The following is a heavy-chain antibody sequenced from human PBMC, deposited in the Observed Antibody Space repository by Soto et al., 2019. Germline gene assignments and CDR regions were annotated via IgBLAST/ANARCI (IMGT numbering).Heavy chain of an antibody. J-gene: IGHJ5*02. Sequence: QVQLVESGGGVVQPGRSLRLSCAASGFTFSSYAMHWVRQAPGKGLEWVAVISYDGSNKYYADSVKGRFTISRDNSKNTLYLQMNSLRAEDTAVYYCARDGSIAAESGWFDPWGQGTLVTVSS. CDR3: ARDGSIAAESGWFDP. CDR2: ISYDGSNK. V-gene: IGHV3-30-3*01. D-gene: IGHD6-13*01. CDR1: GFTFSSYA.